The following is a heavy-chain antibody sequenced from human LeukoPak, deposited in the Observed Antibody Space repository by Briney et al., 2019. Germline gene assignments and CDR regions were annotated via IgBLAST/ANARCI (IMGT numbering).Heavy chain of an antibody. V-gene: IGHV1-46*01. CDR1: GYTFTSYY. D-gene: IGHD6-13*01. CDR2: INPSGGST. Sequence: ASVKVSCKASGYTFTSYYMHWVRQAPGQGLEWMGIINPSGGSTSYAQKFQGRVTITTDESTSTAYMELSSLRSEDTAVYYCARDKASAAGYAFDIWGQGTMVTVSS. CDR3: ARDKASAAGYAFDI. J-gene: IGHJ3*02.